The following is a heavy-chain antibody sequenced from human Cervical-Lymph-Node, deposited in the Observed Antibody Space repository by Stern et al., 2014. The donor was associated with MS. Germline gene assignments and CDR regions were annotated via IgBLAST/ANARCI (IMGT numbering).Heavy chain of an antibody. J-gene: IGHJ3*02. CDR1: GYTFSDYY. CDR3: ARDKGAMISGVIVRTDAFDI. CDR2: NHPNSGAT. D-gene: IGHD3/OR15-3a*01. Sequence: QVQLGQSGAEVKNPGASVKVSCKSSGYTFSDYYIHWVRQAPGQGPEWLGWNHPNSGATNYAEMFQGRVTMTGDKSITTVYVELTRLTLDDTAVYYCARDKGAMISGVIVRTDAFDIWGQGTVVTVSS. V-gene: IGHV1-2*02.